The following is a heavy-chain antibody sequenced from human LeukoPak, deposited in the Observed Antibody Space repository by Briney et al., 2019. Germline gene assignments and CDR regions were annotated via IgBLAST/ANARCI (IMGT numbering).Heavy chain of an antibody. D-gene: IGHD2-8*01. Sequence: PSETLSLTCSVAGDSISGDYYWSWIRQPPGKGLEWIGSFYPFGSTYYNPSLKSRGTISIDRSKNQFSLKLRSVTAADTAVYYCARGLLMVYAHFDYWGQGTLDPVSS. CDR1: GDSISGDYY. V-gene: IGHV4-30-2*01. J-gene: IGHJ4*02. CDR2: FYPFGST. CDR3: ARGLLMVYAHFDY.